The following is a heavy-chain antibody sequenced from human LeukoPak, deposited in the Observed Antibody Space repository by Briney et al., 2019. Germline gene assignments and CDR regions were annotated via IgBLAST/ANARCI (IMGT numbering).Heavy chain of an antibody. D-gene: IGHD3-10*01. CDR2: ISDSGGKT. V-gene: IGHV3-23*01. J-gene: IGHJ4*02. CDR3: AKELSAQGFADY. Sequence: PGGSLRLSCAASGFTFCYNAMTWVRQAPGKGLEWVSSISDSGGKTYYADSVKGRFTISRDNSKNTVFLQMNSLRVEDTAVYYCAKELSAQGFADYWGQGTLVTVSS. CDR1: GFTFCYNA.